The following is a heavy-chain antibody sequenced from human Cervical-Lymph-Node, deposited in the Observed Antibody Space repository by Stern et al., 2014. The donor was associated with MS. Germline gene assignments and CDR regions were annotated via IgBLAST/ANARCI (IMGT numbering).Heavy chain of an antibody. CDR3: ARLSTVVDY. CDR1: GDSISSYY. V-gene: IGHV4-59*08. Sequence: QLQLQESGPGLVKPSETLSLTCTVSGDSISSYYWSWIRQPPGKGLEWIGHVYYSGTTYYNPSLTGRVTISVDPSKKQFSLKLNSVTAADTAVYYCARLSTVVDYWGQGTLVTVSS. D-gene: IGHD4-23*01. CDR2: VYYSGTT. J-gene: IGHJ4*02.